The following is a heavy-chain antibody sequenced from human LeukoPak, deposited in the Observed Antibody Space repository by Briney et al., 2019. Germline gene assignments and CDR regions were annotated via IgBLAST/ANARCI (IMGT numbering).Heavy chain of an antibody. CDR3: ARMGFERAAAGPLY. Sequence: PGGSLRLSCAASGFTFSSYSMNWVRQAPGKGLEWVSSISSSSSYIYYADSVKGRFTISRDNAKNSLCLQMNSLRAEDTAVYYCARMGFERAAAGPLYWGQGTLVTVSS. J-gene: IGHJ4*02. D-gene: IGHD6-13*01. CDR1: GFTFSSYS. V-gene: IGHV3-21*01. CDR2: ISSSSSYI.